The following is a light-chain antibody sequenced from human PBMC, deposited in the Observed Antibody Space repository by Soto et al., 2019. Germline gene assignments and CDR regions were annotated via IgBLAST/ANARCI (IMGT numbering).Light chain of an antibody. J-gene: IGKJ2*01. Sequence: DIQMTQSPSTLSASVGDRVTITCRASQSISNWLAWYQQKPGKAPKLLIYRASALERGVPPRFTGSGSGTEFTLTISSLQPDDFAIYFCQQYNTDSHTFGQGTKVDIK. CDR2: RAS. V-gene: IGKV1-5*03. CDR1: QSISNW. CDR3: QQYNTDSHT.